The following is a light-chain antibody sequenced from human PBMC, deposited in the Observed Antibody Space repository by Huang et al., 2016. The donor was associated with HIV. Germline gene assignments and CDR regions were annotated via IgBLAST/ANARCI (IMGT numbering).Light chain of an antibody. J-gene: IGKJ1*01. CDR2: LGG. V-gene: IGKV2-28*01. Sequence: IVVTQSPLSLPVTPGEPASISCRSSQSLLHSNGYNYLDWYLQKPGQSPQLLIYLGGKRDAGGNDRGSGRGAGTEVTLKSSRVEAEDVGVYYCMQALQTPPTCGQGTKVEI. CDR1: QSLLHSNGYNY. CDR3: MQALQTPPT.